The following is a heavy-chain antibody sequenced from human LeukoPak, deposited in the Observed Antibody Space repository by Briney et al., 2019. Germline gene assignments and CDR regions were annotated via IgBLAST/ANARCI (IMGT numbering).Heavy chain of an antibody. CDR1: GDSITSSGYY. CDR3: ARGNSYYYMDV. D-gene: IGHD1/OR15-1a*01. CDR2: INHSGST. V-gene: IGHV4-39*07. J-gene: IGHJ6*03. Sequence: SETLSLTCSVSGDSITSSGYYWGWIRQPAGKGLEWIGEINHSGSTNYNPSLKSRVTISVDTSKNQFSLKLSSVTVADTAVYYCARGNSYYYMDVWGKGTTVTVSS.